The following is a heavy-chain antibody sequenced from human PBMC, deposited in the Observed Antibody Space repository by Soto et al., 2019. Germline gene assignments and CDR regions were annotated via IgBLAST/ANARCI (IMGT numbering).Heavy chain of an antibody. J-gene: IGHJ4*02. D-gene: IGHD2-2*02. Sequence: AVKVSCKVSGSRFSNYVISWVRQAPGHGLEWLGRIIPIFNSTKYAQSFQGRVTITADKSTSTASLELSSLRSDDTAVYYCAREGRGKKAGYNGLVSLGYWGQGTLVTVSS. CDR1: GSRFSNYV. V-gene: IGHV1-69*06. CDR3: AREGRGKKAGYNGLVSLGY. CDR2: IIPIFNST.